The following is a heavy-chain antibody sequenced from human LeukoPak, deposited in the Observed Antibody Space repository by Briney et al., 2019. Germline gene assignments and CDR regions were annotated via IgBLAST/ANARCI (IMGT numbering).Heavy chain of an antibody. V-gene: IGHV3-74*01. J-gene: IGHJ6*02. D-gene: IGHD3-22*01. CDR3: ASQKANFYDSSGDV. Sequence: PGGSLRLSCAASGFTFSSYWMHWVRQAPGKGLVWVSRVNSDGSSTYYAGSVKGRFTIFRDNSKNMLYLQMNSLRAEDTALYYCASQKANFYDSSGDVWGQGTTVTVSS. CDR1: GFTFSSYW. CDR2: VNSDGSST.